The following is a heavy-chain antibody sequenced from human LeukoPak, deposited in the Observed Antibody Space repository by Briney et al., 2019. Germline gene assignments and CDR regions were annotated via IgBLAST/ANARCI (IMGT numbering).Heavy chain of an antibody. D-gene: IGHD6-19*01. CDR1: GYTFTSYY. Sequence: ASVKVSCKVSGYTFTSYYMHWVRQAPGQGLEWMGIINPSGGSTSYAQKFQGRVTMTRDTSTSTVYMELSSLRSEDTAVYYCARQWLINWFDPWGQGTLVTVSS. J-gene: IGHJ5*02. V-gene: IGHV1-46*01. CDR3: ARQWLINWFDP. CDR2: INPSGGST.